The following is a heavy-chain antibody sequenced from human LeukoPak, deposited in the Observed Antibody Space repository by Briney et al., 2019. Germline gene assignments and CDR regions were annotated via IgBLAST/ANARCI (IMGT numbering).Heavy chain of an antibody. Sequence: SETLSLTCTVSGYSISSGYYGGWIRQPPGKGLEWIGSIYHSGSTYYNPSLKSRVTISVDTSKNQFSLKLSSVTAADTAVYYCARVRKEGYYYYMDVWGKGTTVTVSS. CDR3: ARVRKEGYYYYMDV. CDR1: GYSISSGYY. J-gene: IGHJ6*03. CDR2: IYHSGST. V-gene: IGHV4-38-2*02.